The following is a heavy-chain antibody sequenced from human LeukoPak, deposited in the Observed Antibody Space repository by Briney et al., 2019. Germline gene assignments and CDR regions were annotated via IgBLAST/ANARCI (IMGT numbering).Heavy chain of an antibody. V-gene: IGHV3-48*02. D-gene: IGHD6-19*01. CDR3: ARDQYSGHWFYAFDI. CDR2: ISSRISTK. CDR1: GFTFSSYI. Sequence: PGESLRLSCAASGFTFSSYIMNWVRQAPAKGLEWVSYISSRISTKYYADSVKGRFTISRDNAKNSLYLQMNSLRDEDTAVYYCARDQYSGHWFYAFDIWGQGTMVTVSS. J-gene: IGHJ3*02.